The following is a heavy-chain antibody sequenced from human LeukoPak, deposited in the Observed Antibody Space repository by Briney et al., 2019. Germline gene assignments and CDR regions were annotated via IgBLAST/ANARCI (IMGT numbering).Heavy chain of an antibody. V-gene: IGHV4-31*03. D-gene: IGHD3-3*01. CDR1: GGSISSGGYY. CDR3: ARGNYDFWSGTTNYYFDY. J-gene: IGHJ4*02. CDR2: IYYSGST. Sequence: SETLSLTCTVSGGSISSGGYYWSWIRQHPGKGLEWIGYIYYSGSTYYNPSLKSRVTISVDTSKNQFSLKLSSVTATDTAVYYCARGNYDFWSGTTNYYFDYWGQGTLVTVSS.